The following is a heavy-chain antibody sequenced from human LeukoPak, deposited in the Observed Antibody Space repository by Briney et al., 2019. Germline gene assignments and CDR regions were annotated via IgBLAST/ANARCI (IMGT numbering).Heavy chain of an antibody. V-gene: IGHV1-46*01. D-gene: IGHD2-15*01. CDR3: ASLDAALGGYGMDV. J-gene: IGHJ6*02. CDR1: GYTLTSYY. Sequence: ASVKVSCKASGYTLTSYYMRWVRQAPGQGLEWMGIINPSGGSTSYAQKFQGRVTMTRDTSTSTVYMELSSLRSEDTAVYYCASLDAALGGYGMDVWGQGTTVTVSS. CDR2: INPSGGST.